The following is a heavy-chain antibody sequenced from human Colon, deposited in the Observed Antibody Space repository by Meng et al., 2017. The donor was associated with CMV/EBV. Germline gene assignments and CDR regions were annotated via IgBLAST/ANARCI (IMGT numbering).Heavy chain of an antibody. CDR3: ASHSSYVWGSHH. CDR1: GYSFTGYY. D-gene: IGHD3-16*01. V-gene: IGHV1-2*02. J-gene: IGHJ1*01. CDR2: MDPTTGRT. Sequence: QGQRVQSGAEVRMPGAPVKVSCKASGYSFTGYYIHWVRQAPGQGLEWMGWMDPTTGRTDYAQKFQGTVTMTRDTSISTAYLELSRLTSDDTAVYYCASHSSYVWGSHHWGQGTLVTVSS.